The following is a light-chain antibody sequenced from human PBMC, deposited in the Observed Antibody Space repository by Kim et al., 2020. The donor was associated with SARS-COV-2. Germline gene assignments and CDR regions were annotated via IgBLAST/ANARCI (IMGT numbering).Light chain of an antibody. CDR1: SGHSSYA. Sequence: LGASVKLTCTLRSGHSSYAIAWHQQQPEKGPRYLMKLNSDGSHSKGDGIPDRFSGSSSGAERYLTISSLQSEDEADYYCQTWGTGVFGGGTQLTVL. V-gene: IGLV4-69*01. J-gene: IGLJ3*02. CDR3: QTWGTGV. CDR2: LNSDGSH.